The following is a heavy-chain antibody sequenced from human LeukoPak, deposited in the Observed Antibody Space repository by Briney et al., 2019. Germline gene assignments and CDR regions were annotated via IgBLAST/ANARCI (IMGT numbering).Heavy chain of an antibody. Sequence: SETLSLTCTVSGGSISSSSYYWGWIRQPPGKGLEWVGSIYYSGSTYYNPSLKSRVTISVDTSKNQFSLKLSSVTAADTAVYCCLARGRIAAAGTNYYYYMDVWGKGTTVTVSS. CDR3: LARGRIAAAGTNYYYYMDV. CDR2: IYYSGST. V-gene: IGHV4-39*01. D-gene: IGHD6-13*01. J-gene: IGHJ6*03. CDR1: GGSISSSSYY.